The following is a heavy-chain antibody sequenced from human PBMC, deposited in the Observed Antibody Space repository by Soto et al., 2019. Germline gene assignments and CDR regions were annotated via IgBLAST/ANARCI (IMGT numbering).Heavy chain of an antibody. CDR3: ARTIFGVVITTPLYYYGMDV. CDR1: GGSISSSSYY. CDR2: IYYSGST. Sequence: SETLSLTCTVSGGSISSSSYYWGWIRQPPGKGLEWIGSIYYSGSTYYNPSLKSRVTISVDTSKNQFSLKLSSVTAADTAVYYCARTIFGVVITTPLYYYGMDVWGQGXTVTVSS. J-gene: IGHJ6*02. D-gene: IGHD3-3*01. V-gene: IGHV4-39*01.